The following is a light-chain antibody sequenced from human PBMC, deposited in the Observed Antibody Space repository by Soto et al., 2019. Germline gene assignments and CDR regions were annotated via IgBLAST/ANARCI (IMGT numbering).Light chain of an antibody. CDR3: QQSYSTPPT. CDR1: QSISSY. V-gene: IGKV1-39*01. Sequence: DIQMTQSPSSLSASVGVRVTITCRASQSISSYLNWYQQKPWKALKLLIYAASSLQSGVPSRFSGSGSGTDFTLTISSLQPEDFATYYCQQSYSTPPTFGQGTKVDIK. J-gene: IGKJ1*01. CDR2: AAS.